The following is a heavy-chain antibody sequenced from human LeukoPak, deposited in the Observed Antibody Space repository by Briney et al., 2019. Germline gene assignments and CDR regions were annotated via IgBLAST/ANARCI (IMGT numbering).Heavy chain of an antibody. D-gene: IGHD3-22*01. J-gene: IGHJ4*02. Sequence: GGSLRLSCAASGITFSDHYMSWIRQAPGKGLECVSAITGSGDTTYYADSVKGRFTISRDNSRNTLYLQLNNLRAEDTAVYYCAKAYGTNGYYQLPIDFWGQGTLVTVSS. CDR3: AKAYGTNGYYQLPIDF. CDR2: ITGSGDTT. CDR1: GITFSDHY. V-gene: IGHV3-23*01.